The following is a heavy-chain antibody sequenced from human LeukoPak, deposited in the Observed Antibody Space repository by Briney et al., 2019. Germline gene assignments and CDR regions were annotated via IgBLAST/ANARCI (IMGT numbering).Heavy chain of an antibody. D-gene: IGHD6-13*01. CDR1: GFTFSNAW. CDR2: IKSKTDGGTT. Sequence: GGSLRLSCAASGFTFSNAWMSWVRQAPGKGLEWVGRIKSKTDGGTTDYAAPVKGRFTISRDDSKNTLYLQMNSLKTEDTAVYYCTTDRIAAAGPGPFDYWGQGTLVTVSS. V-gene: IGHV3-15*01. CDR3: TTDRIAAAGPGPFDY. J-gene: IGHJ4*02.